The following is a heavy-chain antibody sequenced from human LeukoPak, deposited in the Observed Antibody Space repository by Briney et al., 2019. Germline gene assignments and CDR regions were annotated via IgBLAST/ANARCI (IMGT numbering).Heavy chain of an antibody. D-gene: IGHD6-19*01. CDR3: ARDQGGYSSGWFYFDY. Sequence: GGSLRLSCAASGFTFSNYGMHWVRQAPGKGLEWVAFIGYDGSNKYYADSVKGRFTISRDNAKNSLYLQMNSLRAEDTAVYYCARDQGGYSSGWFYFDYWGQGTLVTVSS. CDR1: GFTFSNYG. CDR2: IGYDGSNK. V-gene: IGHV3-30*02. J-gene: IGHJ4*02.